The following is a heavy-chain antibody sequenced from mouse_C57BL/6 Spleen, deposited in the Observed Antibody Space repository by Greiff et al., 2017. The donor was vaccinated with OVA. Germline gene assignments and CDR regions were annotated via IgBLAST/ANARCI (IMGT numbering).Heavy chain of an antibody. Sequence: QVHVKQSGAELVKPGASVKMSCKASGYTFTSYWITWVKQRPGQGLEWIGDIYPGSGSTNYNEKFKSKATLTVDTSSSTAYMQLSSLTSEDSAVYYCARKGVYYYGSSLLFAYWGQGTLVTVSA. J-gene: IGHJ3*01. CDR3: ARKGVYYYGSSLLFAY. D-gene: IGHD1-1*01. V-gene: IGHV1-55*01. CDR1: GYTFTSYW. CDR2: IYPGSGST.